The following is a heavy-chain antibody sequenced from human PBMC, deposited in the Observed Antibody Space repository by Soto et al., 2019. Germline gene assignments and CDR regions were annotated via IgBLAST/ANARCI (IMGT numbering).Heavy chain of an antibody. Sequence: QVQLVQSGAEVKKPGSSVKVSCKASGGTFSSYAISWVRQAPGQGLEWMGGIIPIFGTANYAQKFQGRVTITADESTSTAYMELSSVRSEDTAVYYCAGESRYCSGGSCYFLPGIDYWGQGTLVTVSS. CDR1: GGTFSSYA. CDR3: AGESRYCSGGSCYFLPGIDY. D-gene: IGHD2-15*01. CDR2: IIPIFGTA. V-gene: IGHV1-69*12. J-gene: IGHJ4*02.